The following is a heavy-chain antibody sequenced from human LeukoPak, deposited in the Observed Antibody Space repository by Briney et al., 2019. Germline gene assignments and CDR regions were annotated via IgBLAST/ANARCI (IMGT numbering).Heavy chain of an antibody. V-gene: IGHV3-7*03. CDR3: ATEFPVTGGYYFDY. CDR1: GFTFNSHW. Sequence: GGSLRLSCAASGFTFNSHWMTWVRQAPGKGLEWVANIKQDGSEKYYVDSVKGRFTISRDNDKNSVYLQMNSLRAEDTAVYYCATEFPVTGGYYFDYWGQGTLVTVSS. D-gene: IGHD3-16*01. CDR2: IKQDGSEK. J-gene: IGHJ4*02.